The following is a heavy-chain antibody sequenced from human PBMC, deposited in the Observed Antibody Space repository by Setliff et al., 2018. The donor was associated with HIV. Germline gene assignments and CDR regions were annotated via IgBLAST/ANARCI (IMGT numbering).Heavy chain of an antibody. CDR1: GFTVSSNY. CDR3: AMGGSNTWYSS. CDR2: IYSGGST. J-gene: IGHJ5*02. Sequence: PGGSLRLSCAASGFTVSSNYMSWVRQAPGKGLEWVSVIYSGGSTYYADSVKGRFTFSRDNAKNTLYLQMNGLRADDTAVYYCAMGGSNTWYSSWGQGALVTVSS. D-gene: IGHD6-13*01. V-gene: IGHV3-53*01.